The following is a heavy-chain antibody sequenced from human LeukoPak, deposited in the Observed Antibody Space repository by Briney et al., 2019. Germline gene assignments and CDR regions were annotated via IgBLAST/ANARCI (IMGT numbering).Heavy chain of an antibody. CDR2: VYYGGSA. V-gene: IGHV4-39*07. Sequence: PSETLSLTCTVSGGSLSSSSSYWGWIRQPPGKGLEWIGSVYYGGSAYYNPSLTSRVTISVDTSKNQFSLELSSVTAADTAVYYCARESDRYCSSMSWPNWYDPLGQETMVTVSS. J-gene: IGHJ5*02. CDR1: GGSLSSSSSY. CDR3: ARESDRYCSSMSWPNWYDP. D-gene: IGHD2-2*01.